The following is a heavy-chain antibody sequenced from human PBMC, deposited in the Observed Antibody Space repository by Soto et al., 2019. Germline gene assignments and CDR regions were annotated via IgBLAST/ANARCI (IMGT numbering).Heavy chain of an antibody. Sequence: SQTLSLTCAISGDSVSTNRASWNWIRQSPSRGLEWLGRTYYRSRWYNDYAVSVKSRITINPDTSKNQFSLQLNSVTAEDTAVYYCPRGSAYDESWFDPWGQGTPVTVSS. J-gene: IGHJ5*02. D-gene: IGHD5-12*01. CDR2: TYYRSRWYN. CDR3: PRGSAYDESWFDP. CDR1: GDSVSTNRAS. V-gene: IGHV6-1*01.